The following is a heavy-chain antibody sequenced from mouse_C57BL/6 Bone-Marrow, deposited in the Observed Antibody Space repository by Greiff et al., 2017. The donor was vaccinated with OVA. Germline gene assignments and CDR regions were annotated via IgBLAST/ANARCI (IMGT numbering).Heavy chain of an antibody. CDR3: ARWGGYCLFDY. CDR2: IHPNSGST. Sequence: QVQLQQSGAELVKPGASVKLSCKASGYTFTSYWMHWVKQRPGQGLEWIGMIHPNSGSTNYNEKFKSKATLTVDKSSSTAYMQLSSLTSEDSAVYYCARWGGYCLFDYWGQGTTLTVSS. V-gene: IGHV1-64*01. CDR1: GYTFTSYW. J-gene: IGHJ2*01. D-gene: IGHD2-3*01.